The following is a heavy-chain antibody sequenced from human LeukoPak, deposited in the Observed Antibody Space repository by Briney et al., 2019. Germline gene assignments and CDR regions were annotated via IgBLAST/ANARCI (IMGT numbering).Heavy chain of an antibody. CDR1: GFTFSIYS. D-gene: IGHD3-10*01. J-gene: IGHJ4*02. CDR3: AKTLYGTGSYYLFDY. V-gene: IGHV3-21*01. CDR2: ISSSSYI. Sequence: PGGSLRLXCAASGFTFSIYSMNWVRQAPGKGLEWVSSISSSSYIYYADSVKGRFTISRDNAKNSLYLQMNSLRAEDTAVYYCAKTLYGTGSYYLFDYWGQGTLVTVSS.